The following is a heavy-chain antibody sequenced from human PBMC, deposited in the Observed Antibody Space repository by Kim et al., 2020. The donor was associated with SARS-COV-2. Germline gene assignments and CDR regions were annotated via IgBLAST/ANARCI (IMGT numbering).Heavy chain of an antibody. J-gene: IGHJ4*02. D-gene: IGHD3-22*01. Sequence: GGSLRLSCAASGFTFSNAWMSWVRQAPGKGLEWVGRIKSKTDGGTTDYAAPVKGRFTISRDDSKNTLYLQMNSLKTEDTAVYYCTANTYYYDSSGYSTLFDYWGQGTLVTVSS. V-gene: IGHV3-15*01. CDR2: IKSKTDGGTT. CDR3: TANTYYYDSSGYSTLFDY. CDR1: GFTFSNAW.